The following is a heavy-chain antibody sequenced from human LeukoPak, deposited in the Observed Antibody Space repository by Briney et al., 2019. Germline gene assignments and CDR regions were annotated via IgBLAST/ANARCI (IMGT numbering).Heavy chain of an antibody. CDR3: VKDRGDGYITFIVAFDI. Sequence: GGSLRLSCTAPGFTFASDALSWVRQAPGKGLEWVSGISASGGSRYYAGSVQGRFTISRDNSKNTLHLEMNSLRAEDTALYYCVKDRGDGYITFIVAFDIWGQGSIVNLSS. J-gene: IGHJ3*02. CDR1: GFTFASDA. CDR2: ISASGGSR. D-gene: IGHD5-24*01. V-gene: IGHV3-23*01.